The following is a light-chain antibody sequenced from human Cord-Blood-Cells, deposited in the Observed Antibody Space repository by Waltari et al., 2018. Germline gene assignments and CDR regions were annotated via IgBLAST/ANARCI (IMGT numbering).Light chain of an antibody. CDR2: RDS. CDR3: QVWDSSTVV. J-gene: IGLJ2*01. Sequence: SYELTQPLPVSVALGQTARITCGGNNLGSKNVHWYQQKPGQAPVLVIYRDSNRPSGIPERFSGCNSGNTATLTISRAQAGDEADYYCQVWDSSTVVFGGGTKLTVL. CDR1: NLGSKN. V-gene: IGLV3-9*01.